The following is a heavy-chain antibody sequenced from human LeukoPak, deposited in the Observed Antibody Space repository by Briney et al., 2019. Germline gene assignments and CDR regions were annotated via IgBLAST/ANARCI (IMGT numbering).Heavy chain of an antibody. CDR3: SRSAYYDGSGNYYDY. D-gene: IGHD3-22*01. CDR1: GFTFSSYW. J-gene: IGHJ4*02. Sequence: GGSLRLSCAASGFTFSSYWMHWVRQAPGKGLVWVSRISDGGSTTTYADSVKGRFTISRDNAKNTLYLQMNGLRAEDTAVYYCSRSAYYDGSGNYYDYWGQGTLVTVSS. V-gene: IGHV3-74*01. CDR2: ISDGGSTT.